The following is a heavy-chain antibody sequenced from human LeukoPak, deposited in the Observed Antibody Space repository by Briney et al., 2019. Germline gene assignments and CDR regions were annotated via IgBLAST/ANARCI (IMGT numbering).Heavy chain of an antibody. V-gene: IGHV1-69*05. CDR2: IIPIFGTA. Sequence: ASVKVSCKASGGTFSSYAISWVRQAPGQGLEWMGGIIPIFGTANYAQKFQGRVTITTDESTSTAYMALSSLRSEATAVYYCAKGRVPADWYYYYYMDVWGKGTTVTVSS. J-gene: IGHJ6*03. CDR3: AKGRVPADWYYYYYMDV. D-gene: IGHD2-2*01. CDR1: GGTFSSYA.